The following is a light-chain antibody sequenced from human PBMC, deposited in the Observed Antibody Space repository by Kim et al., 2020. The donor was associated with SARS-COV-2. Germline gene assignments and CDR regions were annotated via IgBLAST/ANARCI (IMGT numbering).Light chain of an antibody. CDR1: QTIGSY. CDR3: QQSYRTPYT. CDR2: AAS. J-gene: IGKJ2*01. V-gene: IGKV1-39*01. Sequence: DIQMTQSPSSLSASVGDRVTITCRASQTIGSYLNLYQQRTGTPPKVLVYAASMLESGVPSRFSGSRSGTDFTLIITSLQPEDFATYYCQQSYRTPYTFGQGTKLEI.